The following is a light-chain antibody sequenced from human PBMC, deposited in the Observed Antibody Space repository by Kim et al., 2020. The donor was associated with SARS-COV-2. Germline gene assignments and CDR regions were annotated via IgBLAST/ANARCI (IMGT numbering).Light chain of an antibody. Sequence: VSRGESATLSWRASQGVSGNLTWYQQKPGQAPRLLIYGASTRATAFPARFSGSGSGTEFTLTISSLQSEDFAVYYCQQYNNWPLSFGGGTKVDIK. V-gene: IGKV3-15*01. CDR3: QQYNNWPLS. CDR2: GAS. CDR1: QGVSGN. J-gene: IGKJ4*01.